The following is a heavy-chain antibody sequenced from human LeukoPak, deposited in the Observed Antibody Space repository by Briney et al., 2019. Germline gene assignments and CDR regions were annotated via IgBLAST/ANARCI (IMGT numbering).Heavy chain of an antibody. D-gene: IGHD6-13*01. CDR2: IYTSGST. Sequence: SETLSLTCTVSGGSIGSYYWSWIRQPAGKGLEWIGRIYTSGSTNYNPSLKSRVTMSVDTSKNQFSLKLSSVTAADTAVYYCARTGYSSSWYYFDYWGQGTLVTVSS. V-gene: IGHV4-4*07. J-gene: IGHJ4*02. CDR1: GGSIGSYY. CDR3: ARTGYSSSWYYFDY.